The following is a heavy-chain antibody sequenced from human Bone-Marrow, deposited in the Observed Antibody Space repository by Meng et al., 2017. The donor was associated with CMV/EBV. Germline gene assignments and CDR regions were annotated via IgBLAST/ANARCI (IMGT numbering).Heavy chain of an antibody. CDR2: ISSSSSYI. D-gene: IGHD3-3*01. Sequence: LSLTCAAPGFTFSSYSMNWVRQAPGKGLEWVSSISSSSSYIYYADSVKGRFTISRDNAKNSLYPQMNSLRAEDTAVYYCAGATTIFGVVKNNYFDYWGQRTLVTVSS. V-gene: IGHV3-21*01. CDR1: GFTFSSYS. CDR3: AGATTIFGVVKNNYFDY. J-gene: IGHJ4*02.